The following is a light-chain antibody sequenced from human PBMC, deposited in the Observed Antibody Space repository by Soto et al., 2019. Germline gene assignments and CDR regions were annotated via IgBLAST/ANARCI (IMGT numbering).Light chain of an antibody. J-gene: IGKJ2*01. V-gene: IGKV3-11*01. CDR1: QTVGRY. CDR3: QQYGKLWT. Sequence: EIVLTQSPATLSLSPGDRVTLSCRASQTVGRYLSWYQHSPGQGPRLLVYDASNRATGIPARFSGSVSETVFTLTISWLEPEDFAVYYCQQYGKLWTFGLGTKLEI. CDR2: DAS.